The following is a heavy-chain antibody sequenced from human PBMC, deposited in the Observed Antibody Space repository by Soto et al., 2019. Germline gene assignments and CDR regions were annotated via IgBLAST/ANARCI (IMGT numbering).Heavy chain of an antibody. CDR1: EETFNKFA. V-gene: IGHV1-69*06. J-gene: IGHJ5*01. D-gene: IGHD2-15*01. Sequence: QVELVQSGAEVKTPGSSVKVSCKASEETFNKFAITWVRQAPGQGLEWMGGIILLFGKTESAQQFRGRLTITADKSTRTIYMELDNLRSEDTAIYYCTRAPFDFYSRIDPWGPGTLVTVSS. CDR2: IILLFGKT. CDR3: TRAPFDFYSRIDP.